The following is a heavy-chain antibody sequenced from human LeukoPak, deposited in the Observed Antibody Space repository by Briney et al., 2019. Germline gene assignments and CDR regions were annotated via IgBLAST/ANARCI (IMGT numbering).Heavy chain of an antibody. CDR1: GFTFSSYD. CDR2: IRSKANSYAT. J-gene: IGHJ4*02. CDR3: TRHGNSSGYDVDY. D-gene: IGHD3-22*01. Sequence: GGSLRLSCAASGFTFSSYDMNWVRQASGKGLEWVGSIRSKANSYATAYAASVKGRFTISRDDSKTTAYLQMNSLKTEDTAVYYCTRHGNSSGYDVDYWGQGTLVTVSS. V-gene: IGHV3-73*01.